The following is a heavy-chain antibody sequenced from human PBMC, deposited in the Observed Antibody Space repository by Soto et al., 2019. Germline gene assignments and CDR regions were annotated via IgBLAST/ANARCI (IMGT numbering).Heavy chain of an antibody. J-gene: IGHJ5*02. D-gene: IGHD3-22*01. Sequence: PGGSLRLSCTASGFTFGDYAMSWFRQAPGKGLEWVGFIRSKAYGGTTYYAASVKGRFTISRDDSKSIAYLQMNSLKTEDTAVYYCTTNYYDSSGYDNWFDPWGQGTLVTVSS. CDR2: IRSKAYGGTT. CDR1: GFTFGDYA. CDR3: TTNYYDSSGYDNWFDP. V-gene: IGHV3-49*03.